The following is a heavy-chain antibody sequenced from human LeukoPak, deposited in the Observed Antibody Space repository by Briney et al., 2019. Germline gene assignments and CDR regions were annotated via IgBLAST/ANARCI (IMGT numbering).Heavy chain of an antibody. V-gene: IGHV4-34*01. J-gene: IGHJ4*02. CDR2: INHSGST. D-gene: IGHD4-17*01. Sequence: SETLSLTCAVYGGSFSGYYWSWIRQPPGKGLEWIGEINHSGSTNYNPSLKSRVTISVDTSKNQSSLKLSSVTAADTAVYYCARGQGTVTTHWGQGTLVTVSS. CDR1: GGSFSGYY. CDR3: ARGQGTVTTH.